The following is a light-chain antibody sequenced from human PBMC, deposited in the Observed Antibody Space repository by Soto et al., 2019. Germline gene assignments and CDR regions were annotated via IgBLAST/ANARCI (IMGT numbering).Light chain of an antibody. Sequence: IQMTQSPSTLSASVGDRVSITCRASQSVSSWLAWYQQKPGKAPKLLIYDASGLESGVPSRFSGSGSGTEFTLTISSLQSEDFAVYYCQQYNNWPQTFGQGTKVDIK. CDR3: QQYNNWPQT. CDR1: QSVSSW. CDR2: DAS. V-gene: IGKV1-5*01. J-gene: IGKJ1*01.